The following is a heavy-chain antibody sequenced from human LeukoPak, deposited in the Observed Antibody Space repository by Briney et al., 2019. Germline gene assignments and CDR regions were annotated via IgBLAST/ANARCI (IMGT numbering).Heavy chain of an antibody. D-gene: IGHD6-19*01. CDR2: ISTYNGDT. Sequence: ASVKVSCKASGYTFKNYGISWVRQAPGQELEWMGWISTYNGDTKHAQKVQGRLTPTADASTSTAYMELRGLRSDDTAVYYCARVPSNTSGWYIWFDFWGQGTLVTASS. CDR3: ARVPSNTSGWYIWFDF. V-gene: IGHV1-18*04. J-gene: IGHJ5*01. CDR1: GYTFKNYG.